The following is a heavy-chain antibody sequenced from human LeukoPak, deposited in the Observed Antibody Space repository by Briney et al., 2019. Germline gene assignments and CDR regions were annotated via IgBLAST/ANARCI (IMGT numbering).Heavy chain of an antibody. CDR1: GFTFSSYS. D-gene: IGHD3-10*01. V-gene: IGHV3-21*01. CDR2: ISSSRSYI. Sequence: GGSLRLSCAASGFTFSSYSMNWVRQAPGKGLEWVSFISSSRSYIYYADSVKGRFTISRDNAKNSLYLQMNSLRAEDTAVYYCARHNEVRYYYYMDVWGKGTTVTISS. CDR3: ARHNEVRYYYYMDV. J-gene: IGHJ6*03.